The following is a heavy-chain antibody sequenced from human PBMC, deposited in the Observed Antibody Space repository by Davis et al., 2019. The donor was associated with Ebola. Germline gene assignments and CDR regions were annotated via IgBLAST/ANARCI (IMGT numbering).Heavy chain of an antibody. V-gene: IGHV3-11*04. Sequence: PGGSLRLSCAASGFTFSDYYMSWIRQAPGKGLEWVSFISSDGRTIFYTDSVKGRFTISRDNAKNTLYLQMNTLRAEDTAVYYCARDLGMGRRVDAFDIWGQGTMVTVSS. CDR1: GFTFSDYY. J-gene: IGHJ3*02. CDR2: ISSDGRTI. CDR3: ARDLGMGRRVDAFDI. D-gene: IGHD7-27*01.